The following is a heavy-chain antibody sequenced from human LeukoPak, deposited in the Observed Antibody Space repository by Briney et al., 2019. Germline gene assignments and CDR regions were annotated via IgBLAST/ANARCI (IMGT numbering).Heavy chain of an antibody. CDR1: GGSISSYY. CDR3: AGATYYDFWSGRPGYYMDV. V-gene: IGHV4-59*01. J-gene: IGHJ6*03. Sequence: SETLSLTCTVSGGSISSYYWSWIRQPPGKGLEWIGYIYYSGSTNYNPSLKSRVTISVDTSKNQFSLKLSSVTAADTAVYYCAGATYYDFWSGRPGYYMDVWGKGTTVTVSS. D-gene: IGHD3-3*01. CDR2: IYYSGST.